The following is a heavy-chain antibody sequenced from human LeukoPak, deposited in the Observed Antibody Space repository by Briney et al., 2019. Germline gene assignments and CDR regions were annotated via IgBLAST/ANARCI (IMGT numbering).Heavy chain of an antibody. CDR2: IYHSGGT. CDR1: GVSISSNNW. Sequence: IPSGTLSLTCAVSGVSISSNNWWSWVRQPPGKGLEWIGEIYHSGGTNRNPSLKSRVTISVDKSKNHFSLQLSSVTAADTAVYYYAGAPYGDYYFDYWGQGTLVTVSS. D-gene: IGHD4-17*01. V-gene: IGHV4-4*02. CDR3: AGAPYGDYYFDY. J-gene: IGHJ4*02.